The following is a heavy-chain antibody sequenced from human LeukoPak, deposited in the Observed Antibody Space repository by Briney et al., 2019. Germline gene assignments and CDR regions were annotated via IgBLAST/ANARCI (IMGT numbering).Heavy chain of an antibody. J-gene: IGHJ4*02. Sequence: GGSLRLSCVVSGIKLSNYGMSWVRQTPGKGLEWVSGIREADGGTKYADSVKGRFIMSRDNSKNTLYLQMNSLRAEDTAVYYCMADAISGGKLDHWGQGTLVTVSS. CDR3: MADAISGGKLDH. CDR2: IREADGGT. V-gene: IGHV3-23*01. D-gene: IGHD3-10*02. CDR1: GIKLSNYG.